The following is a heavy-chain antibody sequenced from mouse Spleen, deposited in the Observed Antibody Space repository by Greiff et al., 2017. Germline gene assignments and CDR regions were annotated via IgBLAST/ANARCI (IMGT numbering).Heavy chain of an antibody. CDR2: INPNNGDT. V-gene: IGHV1-34*01. CDR1: GYTFTDYY. D-gene: IGHD2-14*01. CDR3: SKDRDRRAMDY. Sequence: VQLQQSGAELVKPGASVKLSCKASGYTFTDYYMHWVKQRPGQGLEWIGYINPNNGDTKYNQKFKGKATLTADKSSSTAYMELRSLTSEDTAVYYCSKDRDRRAMDYWGQGTSVTVSS. J-gene: IGHJ4*01.